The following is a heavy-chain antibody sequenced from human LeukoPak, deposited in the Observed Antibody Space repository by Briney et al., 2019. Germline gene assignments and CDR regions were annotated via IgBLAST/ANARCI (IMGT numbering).Heavy chain of an antibody. Sequence: SETLSLTCTVSGGSISSSSYYWGWIRQPPGKGLEWIGSIYYSGSTYYNPSLKSRVTISVDTSKNQFSLKLSSVTAADTAVYYCARGQITMVRGVIITSEGYYFDYWGQGTLVTVSS. J-gene: IGHJ4*02. V-gene: IGHV4-39*07. CDR3: ARGQITMVRGVIITSEGYYFDY. CDR1: GGSISSSSYY. D-gene: IGHD3-10*01. CDR2: IYYSGST.